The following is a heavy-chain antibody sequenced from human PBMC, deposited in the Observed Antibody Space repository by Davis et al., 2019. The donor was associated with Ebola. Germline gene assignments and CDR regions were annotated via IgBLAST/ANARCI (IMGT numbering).Heavy chain of an antibody. D-gene: IGHD5-12*01. CDR3: ARNKYSGYVPPLDY. V-gene: IGHV1-8*01. J-gene: IGHJ4*02. CDR2: MNPNSGNT. Sequence: AASVKVSCKASGYTFTSYDINWVRQATGHGLEWMGWMNPNSGNTGYAQKFQGRVTMTRNTSISTAYMELSSLRSEDTAVYYCARNKYSGYVPPLDYWGQGTLVTVSS. CDR1: GYTFTSYD.